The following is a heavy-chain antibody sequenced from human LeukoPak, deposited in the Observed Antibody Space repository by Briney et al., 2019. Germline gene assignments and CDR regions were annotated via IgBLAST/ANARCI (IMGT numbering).Heavy chain of an antibody. CDR3: AKRGNYSNFNYYYYMDV. Sequence: GGSLRLYCAASGFTFSSYGMHWVRQAPGKGLEWVAFIRYDGSNKYYADSVKGRFTISRDNSKNTLYLQMNSLRAEDTAVYYCAKRGNYSNFNYYYYMDVWGKGTTLTVSS. J-gene: IGHJ6*03. D-gene: IGHD4-11*01. V-gene: IGHV3-30*02. CDR1: GFTFSSYG. CDR2: IRYDGSNK.